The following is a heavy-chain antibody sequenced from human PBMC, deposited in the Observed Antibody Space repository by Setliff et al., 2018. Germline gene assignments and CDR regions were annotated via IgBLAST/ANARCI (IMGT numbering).Heavy chain of an antibody. D-gene: IGHD3-22*01. Sequence: EASVKVSCKASGYTFTGYYMHWVRQAPGQGLEWMGWINPNSGGTNYAQKFQGWVTMTRDTSISTAYMELSRLRSDDTAVYYCARDRDSSGYPYYFDYWGQGTLVTLSS. V-gene: IGHV1-2*04. CDR3: ARDRDSSGYPYYFDY. CDR1: GYTFTGYY. CDR2: INPNSGGT. J-gene: IGHJ4*02.